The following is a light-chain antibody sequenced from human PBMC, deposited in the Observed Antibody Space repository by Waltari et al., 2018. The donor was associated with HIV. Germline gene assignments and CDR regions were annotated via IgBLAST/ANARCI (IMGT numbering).Light chain of an antibody. CDR3: QQSYSFLRT. V-gene: IGKV1-39*01. Sequence: DIQLTQSPSSLSASVGDRVSITCRASQSVGRSLHWYQQIPGRAPSLVVYGASDLRDGVPSRFSASGSGTLFTLTIRSLQPEDFAAYYCQQSYSFLRTFGQGTRV. CDR2: GAS. J-gene: IGKJ1*01. CDR1: QSVGRS.